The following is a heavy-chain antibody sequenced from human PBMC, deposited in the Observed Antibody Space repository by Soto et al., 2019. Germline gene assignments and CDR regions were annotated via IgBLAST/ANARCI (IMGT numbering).Heavy chain of an antibody. CDR2: INPNSGGT. Sequence: QVQLVQSGAEVEKPGASVKVSCKAAGYSFTAFYIHWVRQARGQGFEWLGWINPNSGGTYYSQKFRARVTLTRDTSIGTAYMELTGLSSDDTAVYYCARANSIRPYFYNMDVWGQGTTVTVSS. CDR1: GYSFTAFY. J-gene: IGHJ6*03. CDR3: ARANSIRPYFYNMDV. D-gene: IGHD2-21*01. V-gene: IGHV1-2*02.